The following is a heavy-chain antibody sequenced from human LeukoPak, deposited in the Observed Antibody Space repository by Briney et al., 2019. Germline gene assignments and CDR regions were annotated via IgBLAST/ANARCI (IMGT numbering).Heavy chain of an antibody. Sequence: SGTLSLTCGVSGGSISNTNWWSWVRQPPGQGLEWIGEISLSGLTNYSPSLKGRVTVSLDKSKNHLSLNLTSVTAADTAVYYCSRENGAFSPFGYWGQGTLVTVPS. CDR3: SRENGAFSPFGY. CDR1: GGSISNTNW. V-gene: IGHV4-4*02. D-gene: IGHD2-8*01. CDR2: ISLSGLT. J-gene: IGHJ4*02.